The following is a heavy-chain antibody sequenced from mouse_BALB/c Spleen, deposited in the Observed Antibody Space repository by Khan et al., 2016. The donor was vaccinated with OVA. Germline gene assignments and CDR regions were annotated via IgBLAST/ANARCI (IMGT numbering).Heavy chain of an antibody. J-gene: IGHJ3*01. V-gene: IGHV1-9*01. Sequence: QVQLQQPGDELMKPGASVKISCKATGYTFSNYWIERLKQRPGHGLEWIGEILPGSGNINYNEKFKGKATFTADASSNTAYMQLSRLISDDAAVDYSAPNWFWLAYWGQGTRVTVSA. D-gene: IGHD4-1*01. CDR3: APNWFWLAY. CDR2: ILPGSGNI. CDR1: GYTFSNYW.